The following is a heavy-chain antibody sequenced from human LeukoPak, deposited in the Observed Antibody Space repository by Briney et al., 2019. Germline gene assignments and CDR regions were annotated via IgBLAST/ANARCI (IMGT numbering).Heavy chain of an antibody. J-gene: IGHJ6*02. V-gene: IGHV3-66*01. CDR3: ARDKSRAAYYYGMDL. Sequence: GRSLRLSCAASGFTVSINYMTWVRQAPGKGLEWVSVIYSGGSGGNTYYADSVKGRFTISRDNSKNTVYLQMNSLRAEDTAVYYCARDKSRAAYYYGMDLWGQGTTVTVSS. CDR2: IYSGGSGGNT. D-gene: IGHD2-15*01. CDR1: GFTVSINY.